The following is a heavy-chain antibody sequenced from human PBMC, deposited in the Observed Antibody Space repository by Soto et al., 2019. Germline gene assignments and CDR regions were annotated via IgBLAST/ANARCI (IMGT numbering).Heavy chain of an antibody. Sequence: PGGSLRLSCAASGFSLSGYSMSWVRQAPGQGLEWVSSISSSSTYIYYADSVKGRFTISRDNAKNTLYLQMNSLRAEDTAVYYCAREYSSSRYFDYWGQGTLVTVSS. CDR3: AREYSSSRYFDY. CDR2: ISSSSTYI. J-gene: IGHJ4*02. CDR1: GFSLSGYS. D-gene: IGHD6-6*01. V-gene: IGHV3-21*01.